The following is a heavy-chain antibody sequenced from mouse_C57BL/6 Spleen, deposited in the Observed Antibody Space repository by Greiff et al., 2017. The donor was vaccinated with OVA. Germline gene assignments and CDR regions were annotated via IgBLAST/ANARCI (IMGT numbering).Heavy chain of an antibody. V-gene: IGHV1-18*01. J-gene: IGHJ3*01. CDR2: INPNNGGT. Sequence: EVQVVESGPELVKPGASVKIPCKASGYTFTDYNMDWVKQSHGKSLEWIGDINPNNGGTIYNQKFKGKATLTVDKSSSTAYMELRSLTSEDTAVYYCARGYAWFAYWGQGTLVTVSA. CDR3: ARGYAWFAY. D-gene: IGHD2-2*01. CDR1: GYTFTDYN.